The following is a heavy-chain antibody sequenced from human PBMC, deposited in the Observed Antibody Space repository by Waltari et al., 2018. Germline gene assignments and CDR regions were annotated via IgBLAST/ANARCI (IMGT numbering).Heavy chain of an antibody. CDR3: ARLTGFGELYWFDP. CDR2: IYYSGST. J-gene: IGHJ5*02. Sequence: QVQLQESGPGLVKPSETLSLTCTVSGGSISSYYWSWIRPPPGKGLEWIGYIYYSGSTNYNPSLKSRVTISVDTSKNQFSLKLSSVTAADTAVYYCARLTGFGELYWFDPWGQGTLVTVSS. V-gene: IGHV4-59*01. CDR1: GGSISSYY. D-gene: IGHD3-10*01.